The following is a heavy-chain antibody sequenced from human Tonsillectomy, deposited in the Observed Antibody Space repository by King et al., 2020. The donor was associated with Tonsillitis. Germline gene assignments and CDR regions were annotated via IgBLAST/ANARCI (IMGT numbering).Heavy chain of an antibody. CDR2: ISSDGSNK. V-gene: IGHV3-30*04. J-gene: IGHJ4*02. CDR1: GFTFSSYA. D-gene: IGHD1-14*01. CDR3: ARDTDHIDYYFDY. Sequence: VQLVQSGGGVVQPGGSLRLSCAASGFTFSSYAMHWVRQAPGKGLEWVAVISSDGSNKYYADSVKGRFTISRDNSKNTLYLQMNSLRAEDTAVYYCARDTDHIDYYFDYWGQGTLVTVSS.